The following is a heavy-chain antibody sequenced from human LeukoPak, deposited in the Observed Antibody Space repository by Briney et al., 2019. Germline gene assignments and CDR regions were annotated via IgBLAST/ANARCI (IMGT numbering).Heavy chain of an antibody. CDR2: IYYSGST. CDR3: ARSRLHHNYGSGTSFDY. CDR1: GGSISSSSYY. J-gene: IGHJ4*02. Sequence: SETLSLTCTVSGGSISSSSYYWGWIRQPPGKGLEWIGSIYYSGSTYYNPSLKSRVTISVDTSKNQFSLQLNSVTPEDTALYFCARSRLHHNYGSGTSFDYWGQGTLVAVSS. V-gene: IGHV4-39*07. D-gene: IGHD3-10*01.